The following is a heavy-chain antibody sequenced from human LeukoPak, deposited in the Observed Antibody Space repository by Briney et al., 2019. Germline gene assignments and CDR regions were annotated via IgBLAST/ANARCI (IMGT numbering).Heavy chain of an antibody. CDR3: AAEYSSSWTDAFDI. V-gene: IGHV4-59*01. CDR2: MYYRGSN. D-gene: IGHD6-13*01. CDR1: GGSISTYS. J-gene: IGHJ3*02. Sequence: SQTLSLTCTVSGGSISTYSWNWMRQPPGRGLEWIGYMYYRGSNNFNPSLRSRVTMSLDTSKNQFSLKLSSVTAADTAVYYCAAEYSSSWTDAFDIWGQGTMVTVSS.